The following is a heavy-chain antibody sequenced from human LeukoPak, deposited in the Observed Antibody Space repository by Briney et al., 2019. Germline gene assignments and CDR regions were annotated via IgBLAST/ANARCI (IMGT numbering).Heavy chain of an antibody. J-gene: IGHJ4*02. Sequence: GGSLRLSCAASGFTFSSYEMNWVRQAPGKGLEWVSYISSSGSTIYYADSVKGRFTISRDNAKNSLYLQMNSLRAEDTALYYCARVTRYCSSTSCYPADYWGQGTLVTVSS. CDR2: ISSSGSTI. V-gene: IGHV3-48*03. D-gene: IGHD2-2*01. CDR1: GFTFSSYE. CDR3: ARVTRYCSSTSCYPADY.